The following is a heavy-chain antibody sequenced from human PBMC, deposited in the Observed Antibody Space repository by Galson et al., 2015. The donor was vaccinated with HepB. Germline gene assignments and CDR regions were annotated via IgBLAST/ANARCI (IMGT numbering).Heavy chain of an antibody. J-gene: IGHJ4*02. CDR2: ISYDGSNK. D-gene: IGHD3-22*01. Sequence: SLRLSCAASGFTFSSYAMHWVRQAPGRGLEWVAVISYDGSNKYYADSVKGRFTISRDNSKNTPYLQMNSLRAEDTAVYYCVKGSGYIILSRFDYWGQGTLVTVSS. CDR1: GFTFSSYA. CDR3: VKGSGYIILSRFDY. V-gene: IGHV3-30-3*01.